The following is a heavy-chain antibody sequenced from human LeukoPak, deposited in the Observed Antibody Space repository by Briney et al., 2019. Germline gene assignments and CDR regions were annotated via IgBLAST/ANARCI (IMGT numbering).Heavy chain of an antibody. V-gene: IGHV3-21*01. J-gene: IGHJ4*02. D-gene: IGHD4-17*01. CDR1: GFTFSSYS. CDR2: ISSSSSYI. Sequence: GGSLRLSCAASGFTFSSYSMNWVRQAPGKGLEWVSSISSSSSYIYYADSVKGRFTISRDNAKNSLYLQMNSLRAEDTAVYYCARDTDDYGDYAPFDYWGQGTLVTVSS. CDR3: ARDTDDYGDYAPFDY.